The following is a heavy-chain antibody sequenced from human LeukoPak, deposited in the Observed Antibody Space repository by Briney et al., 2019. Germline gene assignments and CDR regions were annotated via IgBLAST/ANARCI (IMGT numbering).Heavy chain of an antibody. J-gene: IGHJ6*04. V-gene: IGHV1-46*01. Sequence: ASVKVSCKASGYTFTSYHMHWVRQAPGQGLEWMGIINPSGGSTSYAQKFQGRVTMTRDTSTSTVYMELSSLRSEDTAVYYCARDRPWFGAGDYYYGMDVWGKGTTVTVSS. CDR2: INPSGGST. CDR3: ARDRPWFGAGDYYYGMDV. D-gene: IGHD3-10*01. CDR1: GYTFTSYH.